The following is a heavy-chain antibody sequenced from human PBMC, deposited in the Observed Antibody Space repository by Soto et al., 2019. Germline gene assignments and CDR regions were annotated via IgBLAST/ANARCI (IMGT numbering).Heavy chain of an antibody. D-gene: IGHD2-15*01. CDR1: GGSISPFY. CDR2: LYYSGNT. V-gene: IGHV4-59*01. Sequence: SETLSLTCTVSGGSISPFYWSWVRQPPGKGLEWIGYLYYSGNTNYNPSLKSRVTISVDASKNQDSLRLTSVTAADTAVYYCARVGGVAARTFDYWGQGTVVTVSS. CDR3: ARVGGVAARTFDY. J-gene: IGHJ4*02.